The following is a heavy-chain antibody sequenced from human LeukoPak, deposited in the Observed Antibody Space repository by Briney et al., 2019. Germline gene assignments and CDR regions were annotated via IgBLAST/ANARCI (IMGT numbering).Heavy chain of an antibody. J-gene: IGHJ4*02. V-gene: IGHV1-2*02. CDR1: GYTFTGYY. CDR2: INPNSGGT. CDR3: ARAKPEMATIMRDY. Sequence: ASVKVSCKASGYTFTGYYMHWVRQAPGQGLEWMGWINPNSGGTNYAQKFQGRVTMTRDTSISTAYMELSRLRSDDTAVYYCARAKPEMATIMRDYWGQGTLVTVSS. D-gene: IGHD5-24*01.